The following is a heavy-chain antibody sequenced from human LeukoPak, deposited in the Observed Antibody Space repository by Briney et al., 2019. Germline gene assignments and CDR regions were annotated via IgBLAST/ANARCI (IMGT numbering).Heavy chain of an antibody. CDR1: GFTFSNAW. D-gene: IGHD5-12*01. Sequence: GGSLRLSCAASGFTFSNAWMSWVGQAPGKGLGWMALIKSKTDGGTTDYAAPVKGRFTISRDDSKNTLYLQMNSLKTEDTAVYYCTTGPGYSGYDYYFDYWGQGTLVTVSS. CDR3: TTGPGYSGYDYYFDY. V-gene: IGHV3-15*01. CDR2: IKSKTDGGTT. J-gene: IGHJ4*02.